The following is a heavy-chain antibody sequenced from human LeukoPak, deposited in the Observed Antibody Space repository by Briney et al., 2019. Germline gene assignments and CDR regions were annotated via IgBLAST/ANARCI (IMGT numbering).Heavy chain of an antibody. Sequence: GGSLRLSCVASGFTFGKYWMSWVRQAPGKGLEWVSAISGSGGSTYYADSVKGRFTTSRDNSNNTVYLQMNSLRAEDTAVYYCAKGPIVGATSWFDPWGQGTLVTVSS. CDR2: ISGSGGST. D-gene: IGHD1-26*01. CDR1: GFTFGKYW. V-gene: IGHV3-23*01. CDR3: AKGPIVGATSWFDP. J-gene: IGHJ5*02.